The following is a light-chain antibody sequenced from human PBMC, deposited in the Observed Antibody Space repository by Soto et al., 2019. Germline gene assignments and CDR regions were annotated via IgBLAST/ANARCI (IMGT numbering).Light chain of an antibody. V-gene: IGLV2-8*01. J-gene: IGLJ2*01. CDR1: SSDVGDYYY. CDR3: SSYSGSNNFVV. CDR2: EVS. Sequence: QSALTQPPSASGSPGQSVTISCTGTSSDVGDYYYVSWYQHHPDKAPKLMIYEVSKRPSGVPDRFSGSKSGNTASLTVSGLQAEDEADYYCSSYSGSNNFVVFGGGTKLTVL.